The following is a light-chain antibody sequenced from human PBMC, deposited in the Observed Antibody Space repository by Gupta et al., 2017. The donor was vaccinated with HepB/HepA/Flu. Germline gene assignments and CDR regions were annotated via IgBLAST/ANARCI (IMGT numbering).Light chain of an antibody. CDR3: RSRHSHTWV. J-gene: IGLJ3*02. CDR2: YKSDSDK. V-gene: IGLV5-45*02. CDR1: SGINVGAYN. Sequence: AVLPPPSSLSAPPGASVHLPWTLRSGINVGAYNIYWFWKKPRTPPQDRLRYKSDSDKQRASGVPSRFSGFKDGSANAGIILIAGSQSEDEADYDWRSRHSHTWVFGGGTKLTVL.